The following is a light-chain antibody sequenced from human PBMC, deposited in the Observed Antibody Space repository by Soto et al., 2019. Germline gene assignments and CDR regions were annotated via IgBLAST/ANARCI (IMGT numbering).Light chain of an antibody. CDR3: QLYNTYSGT. V-gene: IGKV1-5*03. CDR2: RAS. J-gene: IGKJ1*01. Sequence: DIQLTQSPSTLSASVGDRVTITCRASQSISNWLAWYQQKPGKAPKLLIYRASTLQSGVPSRFSASGSGTEFILTISSLQPDDFATYYCQLYNTYSGTFGQGTKVDI. CDR1: QSISNW.